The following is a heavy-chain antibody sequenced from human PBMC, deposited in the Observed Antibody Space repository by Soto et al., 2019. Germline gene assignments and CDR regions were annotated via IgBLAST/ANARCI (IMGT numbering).Heavy chain of an antibody. CDR2: LYSAGNA. CDR3: ARDKGGGWYYFDS. D-gene: IGHD6-19*01. V-gene: IGHV3-53*01. CDR1: GFTVSDNY. Sequence: GGSLRLSCAASGFTVSDNYMTWVRQAPGKGLEWVSVLYSAGNAYYADSVQGRFTISRDDSKNTLYLQMNRLRAEDTAVYYCARDKGGGWYYFDSWGQGTLVTVSS. J-gene: IGHJ4*02.